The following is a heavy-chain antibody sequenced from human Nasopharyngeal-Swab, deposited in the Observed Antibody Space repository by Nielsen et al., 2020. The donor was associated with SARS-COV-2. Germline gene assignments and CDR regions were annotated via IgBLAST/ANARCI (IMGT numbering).Heavy chain of an antibody. V-gene: IGHV3-23*01. CDR2: ISGSGGNT. J-gene: IGHJ4*02. D-gene: IGHD4-17*01. CDR1: GFTFSSYW. CDR3: AKGVGYGDTGCFDE. Sequence: GESLKISCAASGFTFSSYWMSWVRQAPGKGLEWVSGISGSGGNTYYADSVKGRFTISRDNSMETLYLQMNSLRVEDTAVYYCAKGVGYGDTGCFDEWGQGTLVTASS.